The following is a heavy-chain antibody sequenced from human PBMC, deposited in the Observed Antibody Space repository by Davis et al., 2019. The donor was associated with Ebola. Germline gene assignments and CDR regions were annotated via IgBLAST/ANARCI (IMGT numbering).Heavy chain of an antibody. V-gene: IGHV4-61*08. CDR2: IYSSGDI. CDR1: GGAVSSGGYF. CDR3: ARVGDFQGVY. Sequence: PGGSLRLSCAVSGGAVSSGGYFWAWIRQPPGKGLEWVGYIYSSGDIHLSPSLKSRVSMFRDTSKNQFSVALTPVTAADTAVYYCARVGDFQGVYWGQGILVTVSS. J-gene: IGHJ4*02. D-gene: IGHD2-8*01.